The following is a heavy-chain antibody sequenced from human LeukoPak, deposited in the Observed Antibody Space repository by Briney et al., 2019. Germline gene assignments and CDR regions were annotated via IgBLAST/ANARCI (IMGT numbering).Heavy chain of an antibody. Sequence: PGRSLRLSCAASGFTFSSYGMRWVRQAPGKGLEWVAVISYDGSNKYYADSVKDRFTISRDNSKNTLYLQMNSLRAEDTAVYYCAKGGSSSSYYFDYWGQGTLVTVSS. CDR2: ISYDGSNK. J-gene: IGHJ4*02. CDR3: AKGGSSSSYYFDY. V-gene: IGHV3-30*18. CDR1: GFTFSSYG. D-gene: IGHD6-6*01.